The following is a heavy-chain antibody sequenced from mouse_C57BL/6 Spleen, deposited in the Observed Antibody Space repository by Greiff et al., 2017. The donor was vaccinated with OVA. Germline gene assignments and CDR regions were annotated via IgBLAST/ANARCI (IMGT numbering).Heavy chain of an antibody. Sequence: VQLKESGPELVKPGASVKIPCKASGYTFTDYNMDWVKQSHGKSLEWIGDINPNNGGTIYNQKFKGKATLTVDKSSSTAYMELRSLTSEDTAVYYCARSLTGTFWYFDVWGTGTTVTVSS. CDR2: INPNNGGT. J-gene: IGHJ1*03. V-gene: IGHV1-18*01. CDR1: GYTFTDYN. CDR3: ARSLTGTFWYFDV. D-gene: IGHD4-1*01.